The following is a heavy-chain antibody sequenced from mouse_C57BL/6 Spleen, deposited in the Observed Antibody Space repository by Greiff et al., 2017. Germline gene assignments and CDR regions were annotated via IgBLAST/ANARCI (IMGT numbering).Heavy chain of an antibody. CDR2: IYWDDDK. V-gene: IGHV8-12*01. Sequence: QVTLKVSGPGILQSSQTLSLTCSFSGFSLSTSGMGVSWIRQPSGKGLEWLAHIYWDDDKRSNPSLKSRLTISKDTSRNQVFLKITSVDTAVTATCYCARRADYYGSSYYAMGYWGQGTSVTVST. CDR3: ARRADYYGSSYYAMGY. J-gene: IGHJ4*01. CDR1: GFSLSTSGMG. D-gene: IGHD1-1*01.